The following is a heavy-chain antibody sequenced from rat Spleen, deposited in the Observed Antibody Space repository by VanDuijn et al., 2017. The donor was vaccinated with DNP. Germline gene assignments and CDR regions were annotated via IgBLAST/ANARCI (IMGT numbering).Heavy chain of an antibody. CDR3: ARHRTTSPYYYFMDA. CDR2: ISYDGGNT. Sequence: EVQLVESGGGLVQPGRSLKLSCAVSGITFSDHNMAWVRQAPKKGLEWVVTISYDGGNTYYRDSVKGRFTISRDNAKSTLYLQMDSLRSEDTATYYCARHRTTSPYYYFMDAWGQGASVTVSS. CDR1: GITFSDHN. V-gene: IGHV5-7*01. J-gene: IGHJ4*01. D-gene: IGHD1-10*01.